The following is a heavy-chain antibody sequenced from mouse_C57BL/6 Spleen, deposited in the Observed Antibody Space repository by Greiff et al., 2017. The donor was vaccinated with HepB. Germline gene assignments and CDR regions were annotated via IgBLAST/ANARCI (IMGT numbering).Heavy chain of an antibody. Sequence: QVQLQQPGAELVMPGASVKLSCKASGYTFTSYWMHWVKQRPGQGLEWIGEIDPSDSYTNYNQKFKCKSTLTVDKSSSTAYMQLSSLTSEDSAVYYCAREGTGTLDYWGQGTTLTVSS. J-gene: IGHJ2*01. D-gene: IGHD4-1*01. V-gene: IGHV1-69*01. CDR2: IDPSDSYT. CDR1: GYTFTSYW. CDR3: AREGTGTLDY.